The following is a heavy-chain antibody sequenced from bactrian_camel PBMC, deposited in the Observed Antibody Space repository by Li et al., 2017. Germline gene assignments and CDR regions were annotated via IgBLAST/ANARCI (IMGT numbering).Heavy chain of an antibody. Sequence: QVQLVESGGGSVQAGGSLRLTCVASQRANCMGWFRQGPGKEREGVATINPHSATSYLVDPVKGRFTISQNNAKNTVFLQMNNLKSEDSGMYFCARRLRTHITYWELPTSYEYWGQGTQVTVS. CDR2: INPHSATS. V-gene: IGHV3S54*01. CDR3: ARRLRTHITYWELPTSYEY. CDR1: QRANC. D-gene: IGHD1*01. J-gene: IGHJ4*01.